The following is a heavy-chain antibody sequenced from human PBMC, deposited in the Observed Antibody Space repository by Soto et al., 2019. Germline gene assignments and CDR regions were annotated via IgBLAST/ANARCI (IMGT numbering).Heavy chain of an antibody. D-gene: IGHD4-17*01. V-gene: IGHV3-7*01. Sequence: EVQLVESGGGLVQPGGSLRLSCAASGFTFRIYWMSWVRQAPGTGLEWVANIKQDGSEKYYVDSVKGRFTISRDNAKNSLYLQMNSLRAEDTAGDYGARDDNYGDYGFDSWGQGTLVTVSS. CDR3: ARDDNYGDYGFDS. CDR2: IKQDGSEK. CDR1: GFTFRIYW. J-gene: IGHJ4*02.